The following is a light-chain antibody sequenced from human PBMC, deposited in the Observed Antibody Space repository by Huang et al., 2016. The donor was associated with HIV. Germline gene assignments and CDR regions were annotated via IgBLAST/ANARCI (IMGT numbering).Light chain of an antibody. CDR1: RRLLNSANSKNY. Sequence: DTVMTPSSVFLAASLGEWAIISCKSSRRLLNSANSKNYLAWYQQNTGQTPKLLIYWASVLETGVPYRFSGSGSGTDFTLTITGLQAEDVAFYFCQQYFFSPLTFGPGTKVDI. CDR3: QQYFFSPLT. V-gene: IGKV4-1*01. J-gene: IGKJ3*01. CDR2: WAS.